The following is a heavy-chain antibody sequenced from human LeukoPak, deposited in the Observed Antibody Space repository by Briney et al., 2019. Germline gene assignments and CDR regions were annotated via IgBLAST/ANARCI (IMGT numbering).Heavy chain of an antibody. D-gene: IGHD6-19*01. CDR1: GFTFSSYS. J-gene: IGHJ4*02. CDR3: ARDLHSSGWPYYFDY. V-gene: IGHV3-48*01. Sequence: GGSLRLSCAASGFTFSSYSMNWVRQAPRKGLEGVSYISSSSSTIYYADSVRVRFTISRDNAKNTLYLQTNSLRAEDTAVYYCARDLHSSGWPYYFDYWGQGTLVPVSS. CDR2: ISSSSSTI.